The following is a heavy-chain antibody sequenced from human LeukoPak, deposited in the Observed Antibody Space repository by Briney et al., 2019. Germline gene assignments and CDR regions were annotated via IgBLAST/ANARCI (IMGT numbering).Heavy chain of an antibody. CDR3: AKVDSSSGYYSPTFDY. V-gene: IGHV3-30*04. CDR2: ISYDGSNK. Sequence: GGSLRLSCSASGFTFNSYPVHWVRQAPGKGLEWVAVISYDGSNKYYADSVKGRFTISRDNSKNTLYLQMNSLRAEDTAVYYCAKVDSSSGYYSPTFDYWGQGTLVTVSS. J-gene: IGHJ4*02. CDR1: GFTFNSYP. D-gene: IGHD3-22*01.